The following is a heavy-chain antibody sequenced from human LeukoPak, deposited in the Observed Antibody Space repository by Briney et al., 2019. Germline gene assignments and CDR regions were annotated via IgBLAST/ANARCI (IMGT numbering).Heavy chain of an antibody. Sequence: PGGSLRLSCVASGFTFSSYAMSWVRQAPGKGLEWVSVVSGGGHNTYYADSVKGRFTMSRGNSKRTVYLQMNSLRAEDTAVYYCAKDRSSWYYPFDSWGQGTLVTVSS. CDR3: AKDRSSWYYPFDS. CDR1: GFTFSSYA. J-gene: IGHJ4*02. CDR2: VSGGGHNT. V-gene: IGHV3-23*01. D-gene: IGHD3-3*01.